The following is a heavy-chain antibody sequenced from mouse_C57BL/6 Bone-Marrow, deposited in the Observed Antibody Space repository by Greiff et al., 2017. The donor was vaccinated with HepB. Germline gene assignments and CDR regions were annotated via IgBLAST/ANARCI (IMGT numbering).Heavy chain of an antibody. D-gene: IGHD2-3*01. CDR1: GFTFSDYG. J-gene: IGHJ2*01. CDR2: ISNLAYSI. CDR3: ARRDLYEGYYIDS. Sequence: EVKLVESGGGLVQPGGSLKLSCAASGFTFSDYGMAWVRQAPRKGPEWVAFISNLAYSIYYADTVTGRFTISRENAKNTLYLEMSSLRSEDTAMYFCARRDLYEGYYIDSSGQNTPLTVS. V-gene: IGHV5-15*01.